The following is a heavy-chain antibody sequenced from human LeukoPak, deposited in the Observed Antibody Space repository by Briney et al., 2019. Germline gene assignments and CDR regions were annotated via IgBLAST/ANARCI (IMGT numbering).Heavy chain of an antibody. CDR1: GYTLTELS. V-gene: IGHV1-24*01. D-gene: IGHD3-22*01. CDR3: ATGRFGGYYYWGFDY. Sequence: ASVKVSCKVSGYTLTELSMHWVQQAPGKGLEWMGGFDPENGEAIYAQKFQGRVTMTEDTSTDTAYMELSSLRSEDTAVYYCATGRFGGYYYWGFDYWGQGTLVTVSS. J-gene: IGHJ4*02. CDR2: FDPENGEA.